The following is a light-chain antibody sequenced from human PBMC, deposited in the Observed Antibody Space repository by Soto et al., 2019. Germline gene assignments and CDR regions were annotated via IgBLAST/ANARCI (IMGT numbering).Light chain of an antibody. CDR3: QQASYFPFT. V-gene: IGKV1-12*01. J-gene: IGKJ3*01. CDR2: SAS. CDR1: QSVRNW. Sequence: DIQMTQSPSFVSASVGDRVTITCRASQSVRNWLAWYQQRLGKAPKLLIHSASTLRSGVPARFSGSGSGTEFTLTIASLQPEDDATYYCQQASYFPFTFGPGTKMAI.